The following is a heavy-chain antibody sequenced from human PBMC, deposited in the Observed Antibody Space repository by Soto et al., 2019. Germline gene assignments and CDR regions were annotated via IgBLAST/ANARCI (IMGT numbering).Heavy chain of an antibody. CDR1: GFTFSSYA. V-gene: IGHV3-23*01. CDR3: AKDRLGYDFLVDV. Sequence: GGSLRLSCAPSGFTFSSYAMTWVRQAPGKGLEWVSAISGSGGSTYYADSVKGRFTISRDNSKNTLYLQMNSLRAEDTAVYYCAKDRLGYDFLVDVWGQGTTVTVSS. CDR2: ISGSGGST. J-gene: IGHJ6*02. D-gene: IGHD3-3*01.